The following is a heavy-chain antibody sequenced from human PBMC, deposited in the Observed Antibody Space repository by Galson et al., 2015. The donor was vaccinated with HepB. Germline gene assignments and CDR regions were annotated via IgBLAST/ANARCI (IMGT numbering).Heavy chain of an antibody. Sequence: VKVSCKVSGGTFSGFAINWVRQAPGQGLEWMGRIIPILAKTEYGQKFQGRVTITADKSTSTAYMELSSLRSEDTAVYYCAVRTYYYDSSGLDYWGQGTLVTVSS. CDR2: IIPILAKT. CDR3: AVRTYYYDSSGLDY. D-gene: IGHD3-22*01. CDR1: GGTFSGFA. J-gene: IGHJ4*02. V-gene: IGHV1-69*10.